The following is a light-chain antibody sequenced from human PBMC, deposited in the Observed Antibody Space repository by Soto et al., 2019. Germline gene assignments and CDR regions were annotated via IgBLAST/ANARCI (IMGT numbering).Light chain of an antibody. CDR2: KVN. CDR1: SAEIGRYNY. V-gene: IGLV2-14*01. J-gene: IGLJ2*01. Sequence: QSALTQPASVSGSRGQAITISCAGTSAEIGRYNYVSWYRQHPGEAPQLLIYKVNNRPSGISTRFSGSKSGNTASLTISGLQTEDEADYYCSSYTSYSPLAVFGGGTNLTVL. CDR3: SSYTSYSPLAV.